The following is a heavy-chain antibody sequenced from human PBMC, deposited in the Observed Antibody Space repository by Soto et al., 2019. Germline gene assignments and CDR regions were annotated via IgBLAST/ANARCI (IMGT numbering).Heavy chain of an antibody. J-gene: IGHJ6*03. V-gene: IGHV3-74*01. Sequence: EVQLVESGGGLVQPGGSLRLSCAASGFTLSGRSMHWVRQAPGKGLVWVSGIDNAGTDSTYADSVKGRFTSSRDNAKNXLYLQMNSLRVEDTAVYYCARGWFGPDVWGKGTTVTV. CDR1: GFTLSGRS. CDR2: IDNAGTDS. CDR3: ARGWFGPDV. D-gene: IGHD3-10*01.